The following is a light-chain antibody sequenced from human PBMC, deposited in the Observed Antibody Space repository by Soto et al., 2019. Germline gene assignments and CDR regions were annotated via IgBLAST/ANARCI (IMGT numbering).Light chain of an antibody. CDR2: EVS. CDR3: CSYAGSSTS. CDR1: SSDVGSYNL. V-gene: IGLV2-23*02. J-gene: IGLJ3*02. Sequence: QSALTQPASVSGSPGQSITISCTGTSSDVGSYNLVSWYQQHPGKAPKLMIYEVSKRPSGVSNRFSGSKSGNTASLTISGLQAEDEADYYCCSYAGSSTSFGGGTK.